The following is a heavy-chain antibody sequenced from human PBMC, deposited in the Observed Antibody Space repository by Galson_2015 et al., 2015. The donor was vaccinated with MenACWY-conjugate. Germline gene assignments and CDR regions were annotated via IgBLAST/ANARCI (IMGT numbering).Heavy chain of an antibody. Sequence: SGAEVKKPGESLRISCKGSGYSFTNYWIAWVRQMPGEGLEWVGLIDPVNSNIRYSPSFQGQVTISADESISTAYLQWSSLKASDTAMYYCARHPPGGRGMDVWAEGPRSPSP. D-gene: IGHD1-26*01. J-gene: IGHJ6*02. CDR3: ARHPPGGRGMDV. CDR2: IDPVNSNI. CDR1: GYSFTNYW. V-gene: IGHV5-51*01.